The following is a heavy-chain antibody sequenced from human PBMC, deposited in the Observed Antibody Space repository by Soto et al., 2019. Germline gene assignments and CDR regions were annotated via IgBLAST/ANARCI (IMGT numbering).Heavy chain of an antibody. CDR1: GYTFIAYD. D-gene: IGHD6-25*01. V-gene: IGHV1-8*01. Sequence: ASVKVSCKASGYTFIAYDIHWVRQATGQGLEWMGWMNPYNGNAGYAQKFQGRVTMTRNTSISTAYMELSSLRSEDTAVYFCARRKERSGPHYFDSWGQGTLVTVSS. J-gene: IGHJ4*02. CDR2: MNPYNGNA. CDR3: ARRKERSGPHYFDS.